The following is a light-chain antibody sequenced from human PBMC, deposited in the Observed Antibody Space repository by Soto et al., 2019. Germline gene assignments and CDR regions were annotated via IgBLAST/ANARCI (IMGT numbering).Light chain of an antibody. CDR2: NDN. CDR3: QVWDSSGDWI. CDR1: NIGSKR. Sequence: SYELTQSSSVSVAPGQTARITCGGNNIGSKRVHWYQHKPGQAPVLVVYNDNVRPSGIPERFSGSNSGNTATLIISRVEAVDEADYYCQVWDSSGDWIFVGGTKLTVL. J-gene: IGLJ2*01. V-gene: IGLV3-21*02.